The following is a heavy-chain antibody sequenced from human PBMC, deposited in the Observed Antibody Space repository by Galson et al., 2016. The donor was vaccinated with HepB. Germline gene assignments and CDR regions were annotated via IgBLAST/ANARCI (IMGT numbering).Heavy chain of an antibody. CDR3: AKSVLEYDILTGYYRRGADY. CDR2: IARGGPT. Sequence: SLRLSCAASGFTFSSYAMSWVRQAPGKGLEWVSSIARGGPTYYADSVTGRFTTSRDNSKNTLFLQMHSLRADDTAVYYCAKSVLEYDILTGYYRRGADYWGQGTLVTVSS. CDR1: GFTFSSYA. J-gene: IGHJ4*02. V-gene: IGHV3-23*01. D-gene: IGHD3-9*01.